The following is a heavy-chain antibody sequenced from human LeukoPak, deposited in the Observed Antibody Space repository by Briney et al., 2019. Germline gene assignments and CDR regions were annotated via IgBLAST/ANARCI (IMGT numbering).Heavy chain of an antibody. CDR2: INHSGST. D-gene: IGHD3-10*01. CDR3: ARGSVRVVRGVTDN. J-gene: IGHJ4*02. V-gene: IGHV4-34*01. CDR1: GGSFSGYN. Sequence: SETLSLTCAVSGGSFSGYNWSWIRQPPGKGLEWIGEINHSGSTNYNPPLKSRVTISVDTSKNQFSLKLSSVTAGDTAVYYCARGSVRVVRGVTDNWGKGTLVTV.